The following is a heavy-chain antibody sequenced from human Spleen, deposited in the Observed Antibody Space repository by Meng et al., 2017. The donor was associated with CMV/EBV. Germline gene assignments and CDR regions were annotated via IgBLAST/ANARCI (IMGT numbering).Heavy chain of an antibody. D-gene: IGHD3-10*01. CDR3: AKSQLPSGRISGGRFDH. V-gene: IGHV3-7*03. J-gene: IGHJ4*02. CDR1: EFTFSRHW. Sequence: GESLKISCAASEFTFSRHWMSWVRQAPGKGLEWVASIKQDGSEKYYVGSVKGRFTISRDNAKNSLFLQMNSLRVEDTAVYYCAKSQLPSGRISGGRFDHWGQGTLVTVSS. CDR2: IKQDGSEK.